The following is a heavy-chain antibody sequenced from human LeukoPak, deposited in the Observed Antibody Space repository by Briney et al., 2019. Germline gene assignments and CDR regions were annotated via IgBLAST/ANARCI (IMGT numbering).Heavy chain of an antibody. D-gene: IGHD3-22*01. CDR3: ARSRYYYDSSGYPVHFDY. Sequence: SVKVSCNASGGTFSSYAISWVRQAPGQGLEWMGRIVPILGIANYAQKFQGRVTITADKSTSTAYMELSSLRSEDTAVYYCARSRYYYDSSGYPVHFDYWGQGTLVTVSS. V-gene: IGHV1-69*04. J-gene: IGHJ4*02. CDR2: IVPILGIA. CDR1: GGTFSSYA.